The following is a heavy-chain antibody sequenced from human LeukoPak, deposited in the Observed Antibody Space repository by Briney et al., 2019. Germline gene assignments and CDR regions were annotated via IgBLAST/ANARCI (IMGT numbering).Heavy chain of an antibody. CDR1: GGSVSSGSYY. V-gene: IGHV4-61*01. J-gene: IGHJ4*02. CDR2: IYYSGST. Sequence: SETLSLTCTVSGGSVSSGSYYWSWIRQPPGKGLEWIGYIYYSGSTNYNPSLKGRVTISVDTSKNQFSLKLSSVTAADTAVYYCARVETGTLDYWGQGTLVTVSS. CDR3: ARVETGTLDY. D-gene: IGHD1/OR15-1a*01.